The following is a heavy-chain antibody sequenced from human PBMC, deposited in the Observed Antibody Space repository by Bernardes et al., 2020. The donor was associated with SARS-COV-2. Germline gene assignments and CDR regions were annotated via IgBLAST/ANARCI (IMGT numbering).Heavy chain of an antibody. V-gene: IGHV3-15*01. CDR2: IKSKTDGGTT. J-gene: IGHJ6*02. D-gene: IGHD6-19*01. CDR3: TADGTKQWLAPYYYYYYDMDV. Sequence: GSLRLSCAASGFTFSNAWMSWVRQAPGKGLEWVGRIKSKTDGGTTDYAAPVKGRFTISRDDSKNTLYLQMNSLKTEDTAVYYCTADGTKQWLAPYYYYYYDMDVWGQGTTVTVSS. CDR1: GFTFSNAW.